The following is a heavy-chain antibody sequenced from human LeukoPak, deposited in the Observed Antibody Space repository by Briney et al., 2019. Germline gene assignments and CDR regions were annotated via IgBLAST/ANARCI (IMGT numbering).Heavy chain of an antibody. CDR1: GYTLTELS. D-gene: IGHD5-12*01. V-gene: IGHV1-46*01. J-gene: IGHJ4*02. CDR3: ARADIVATRGFDY. CDR2: INPSGGST. Sequence: ASVKLSCKVSGYTLTELSMHWVRQAPGKGLEWMGIINPSGGSTSYAQKFQGRVTMTRDTSTSTVYMELSSLRSEDTAVYYCARADIVATRGFDYWGQGTVVTVSS.